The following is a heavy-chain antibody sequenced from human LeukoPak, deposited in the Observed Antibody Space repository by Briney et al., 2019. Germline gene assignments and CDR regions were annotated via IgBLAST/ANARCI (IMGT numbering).Heavy chain of an antibody. D-gene: IGHD5-12*01. V-gene: IGHV4-61*02. CDR2: IYTSGST. J-gene: IGHJ6*03. CDR3: ARTQWLHTGYYYMDV. Sequence: SETLSLTCTVSGGSISSGSYYWSWIRQPAGKGLEWIGRIYTSGSTNYNPSLKSRVTISLDTSKNQFSLRLTSVTAADTALYYCARTQWLHTGYYYMDVWGEGTTVTVSS. CDR1: GGSISSGSYY.